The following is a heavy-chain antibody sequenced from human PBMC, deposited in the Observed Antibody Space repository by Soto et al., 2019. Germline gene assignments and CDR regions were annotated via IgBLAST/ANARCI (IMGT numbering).Heavy chain of an antibody. J-gene: IGHJ3*02. Sequence: GASVKVSCKASGYTFTSYGISWVRQAPGQGLEWMGWISAYNGNTNYAQKLQVRVTMTTDTSTSTAYMELRSLRSDDTAVYYCARDPRYSSGWYGDAFDIWGQGTMVTVSS. CDR1: GYTFTSYG. CDR2: ISAYNGNT. CDR3: ARDPRYSSGWYGDAFDI. D-gene: IGHD6-19*01. V-gene: IGHV1-18*01.